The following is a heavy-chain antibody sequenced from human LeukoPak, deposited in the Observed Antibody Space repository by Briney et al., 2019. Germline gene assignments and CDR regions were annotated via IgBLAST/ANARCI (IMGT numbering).Heavy chain of an antibody. J-gene: IGHJ3*02. CDR2: IYHSGST. V-gene: IGHV4-38-2*02. CDR3: ARDNLGNINVFDI. Sequence: PSETLSLTCTVSGGSISGYYWGWIRQPPGKGLEWIGSIYHSGSTYYNPSLKSRVTISVDTSKNQFSLKLSSVTAADTAVYYCARDNLGNINVFDIWGQGTMVTVSS. D-gene: IGHD1-14*01. CDR1: GGSISGYY.